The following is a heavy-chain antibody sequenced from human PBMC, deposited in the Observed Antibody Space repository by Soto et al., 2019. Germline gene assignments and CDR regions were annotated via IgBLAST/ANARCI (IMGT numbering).Heavy chain of an antibody. Sequence: GGSLRLSCAAYGFTFSSYAMSWVRQAPGKGLEWVSAISGSGGSTYYADSVKGRFTISRDNSKNTLYLQMNSLRAEDTAVYYCAKDSTYYYDSSGYYSVLPNCFDPWGQGTLVTVYS. D-gene: IGHD3-22*01. J-gene: IGHJ5*02. CDR3: AKDSTYYYDSSGYYSVLPNCFDP. CDR1: GFTFSSYA. CDR2: ISGSGGST. V-gene: IGHV3-23*01.